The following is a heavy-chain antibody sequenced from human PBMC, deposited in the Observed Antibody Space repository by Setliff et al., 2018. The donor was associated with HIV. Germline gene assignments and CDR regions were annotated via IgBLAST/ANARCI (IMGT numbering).Heavy chain of an antibody. CDR1: RFDFNNYR. CDR2: ISSSGNTR. CDR3: AKSYFDRSGYLGS. V-gene: IGHV3-48*01. Sequence: GGSLRLSCAASRFDFNNYRMNWVRQAPGKGLEWVSSISSSGNTRYYADSVKGRFTISRDNAKNSLYLQMNSLGAEDTAVYYCAKSYFDRSGYLGSWGQGTLVTVSS. J-gene: IGHJ5*02. D-gene: IGHD3-22*01.